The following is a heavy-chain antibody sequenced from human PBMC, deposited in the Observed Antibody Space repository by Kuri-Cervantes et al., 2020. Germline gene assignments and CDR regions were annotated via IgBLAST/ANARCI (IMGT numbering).Heavy chain of an antibody. CDR2: ISYDGSNK. CDR3: TTVLRWELTHDS. CDR1: GFTFSSYA. Sequence: GESLKISCAASGFTFSSYAMHWVRQAPGKGLEWVAVISYDGSNKYYADSVKGRFTISRDNSKNTLYLQMNSLKTEDTAVYYCTTVLRWELTHDSWGQGTLVTVSS. D-gene: IGHD1-26*01. J-gene: IGHJ4*02. V-gene: IGHV3-30-3*01.